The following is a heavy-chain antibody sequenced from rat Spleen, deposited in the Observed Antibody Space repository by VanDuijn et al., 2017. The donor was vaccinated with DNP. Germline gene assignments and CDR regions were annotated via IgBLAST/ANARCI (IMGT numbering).Heavy chain of an antibody. V-gene: IGHV2S12*01. J-gene: IGHJ4*01. D-gene: IGHD1-5*01. CDR3: SREGQPYYAMDA. CDR1: GFSLTNYA. Sequence: QVQLKESGPGLVQPSQTLSLTCTVSGFSLTNYAVGWVRQPPGKGLEWIAAVSSGGNTYYNSVLKSRLSISRDTSKNQVFLKMNSLQTEDTAIYFFSREGQPYYAMDAWGQGTSVTVSS. CDR2: VSSGGNT.